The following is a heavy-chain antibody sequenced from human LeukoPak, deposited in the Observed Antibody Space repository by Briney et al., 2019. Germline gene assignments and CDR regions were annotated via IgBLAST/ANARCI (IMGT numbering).Heavy chain of an antibody. CDR3: ARQTWRGSSSQVDY. CDR2: IYYSGST. V-gene: IGHV4-59*08. Sequence: SETLSLTCTVSGGSISSYYWSWIRQPPGKGLEWMGYIYYSGSTNYNPSLKSRVTISVDTSKNQFSLKLSSVTAADTAVYYCARQTWRGSSSQVDYWGQGTLVTVSS. D-gene: IGHD6-6*01. J-gene: IGHJ4*02. CDR1: GGSISSYY.